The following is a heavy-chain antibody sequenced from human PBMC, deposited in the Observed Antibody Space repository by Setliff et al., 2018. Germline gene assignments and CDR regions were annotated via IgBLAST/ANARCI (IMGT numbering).Heavy chain of an antibody. J-gene: IGHJ6*03. D-gene: IGHD5-18*01. V-gene: IGHV1-69*05. Sequence: SVKVSCKASGGTFSNYDISWVRQAPGQGLEWMGGIIPIFGTTNYAQKFRGRVTIITDESTSTAFMQLSSLRSEDTAVYYCVREGVDTRSSTDYRYYMDVWGKGTTVTVSS. CDR3: VREGVDTRSSTDYRYYMDV. CDR2: IIPIFGTT. CDR1: GGTFSNYD.